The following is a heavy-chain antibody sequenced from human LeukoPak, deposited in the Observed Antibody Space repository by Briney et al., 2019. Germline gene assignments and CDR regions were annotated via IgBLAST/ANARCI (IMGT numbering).Heavy chain of an antibody. CDR2: INPNSGGT. D-gene: IGHD6-19*01. J-gene: IGHJ3*02. CDR3: ARALAPIAVADAFDI. CDR1: GYTFTGYY. V-gene: IGHV1-2*02. Sequence: ASVKVSCKASGYTFTGYYMHWVRQAPGQGLEWMGWINPNSGGTNYAQKFQGRVTMTRDTSISTAYMVLSRLRSDDTAVYYCARALAPIAVADAFDIWGQGTMVTVSS.